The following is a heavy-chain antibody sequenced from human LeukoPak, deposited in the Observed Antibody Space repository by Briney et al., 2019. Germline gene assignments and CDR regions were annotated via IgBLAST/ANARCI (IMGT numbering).Heavy chain of an antibody. Sequence: GGSLRLSCAASGFTFSSYAMSWVRQAPGKGLEWVSAISGSGGSTYYADSVKGRFTISRDNSKNTLYLQMNSQRAEDTAVYYCAKTYSSGWYHDDYWGQGTLVTVSS. CDR3: AKTYSSGWYHDDY. J-gene: IGHJ4*02. D-gene: IGHD6-19*01. V-gene: IGHV3-23*01. CDR2: ISGSGGST. CDR1: GFTFSSYA.